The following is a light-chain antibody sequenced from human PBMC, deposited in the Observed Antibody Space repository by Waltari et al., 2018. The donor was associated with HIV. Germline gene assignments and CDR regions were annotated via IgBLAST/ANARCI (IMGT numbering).Light chain of an antibody. Sequence: QSALSQPASVSGSPGQSITISCSGTSNDIGISNLVSRYQHHPGKAPKLIIFDVDKRPSGISDRFSGSKSVYTASLTISGLRTEDEADYFCCSKSTIYFGVLFGGGTTLTVL. CDR2: DVD. CDR3: CSKSTIYFGVL. J-gene: IGLJ2*01. V-gene: IGLV2-23*02. CDR1: SNDIGISNL.